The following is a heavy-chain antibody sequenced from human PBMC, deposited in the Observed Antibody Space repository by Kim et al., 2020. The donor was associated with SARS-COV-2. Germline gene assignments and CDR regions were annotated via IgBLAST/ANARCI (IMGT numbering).Heavy chain of an antibody. J-gene: IGHJ4*02. D-gene: IGHD6-6*01. CDR2: IYPGDSDT. Sequence: GESLKISCKGSGYSFTTYWIGWVRQMPGKGLEWMGIIYPGDSDTRYSPSFQGQVTISADKSISTAYLQWSSLKASDTAMYYCARHSRSSDLRNLDADYWGQGTLVTVSS. V-gene: IGHV5-51*01. CDR1: GYSFTTYW. CDR3: ARHSRSSDLRNLDADY.